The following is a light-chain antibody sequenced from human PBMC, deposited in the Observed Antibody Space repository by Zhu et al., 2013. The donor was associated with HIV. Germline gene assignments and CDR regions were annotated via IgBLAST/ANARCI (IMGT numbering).Light chain of an antibody. Sequence: QSALTQPASVSGSPGQSITISCTGTSSDVGSYNLVSWYQQHPGKAPKLMIFEVTNRPSGVSNRFSGSKSGNTASLTISGLQAEDEADYYCSSYTSSRLGVFGGGTKVIVL. V-gene: IGLV2-14*02. CDR2: EVT. CDR1: SSDVGSYNL. J-gene: IGLJ2*01. CDR3: SSYTSSRLGV.